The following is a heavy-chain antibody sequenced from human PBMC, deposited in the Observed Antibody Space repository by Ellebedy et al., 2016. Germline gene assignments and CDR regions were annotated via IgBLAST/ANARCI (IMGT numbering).Heavy chain of an antibody. CDR2: INAGNGNT. CDR1: GYTFTSYA. J-gene: IGHJ6*02. CDR3: ARDVVAGFYYYYYGMDV. D-gene: IGHD6-13*01. Sequence: ASVKVSCXASGYTFTSYAMHWVRQAPGQRLEWMGWINAGNGNTKYSQKFQGRVTITRDTSASTAYMELSSLRSEDTAVYYCARDVVAGFYYYYYGMDVWGQGTTVTVSS. V-gene: IGHV1-3*01.